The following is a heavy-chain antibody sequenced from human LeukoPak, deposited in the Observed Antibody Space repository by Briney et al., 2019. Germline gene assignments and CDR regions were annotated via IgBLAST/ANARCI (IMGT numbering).Heavy chain of an antibody. V-gene: IGHV4-34*01. CDR1: GGSFSGYY. CDR2: INDSGST. CDR3: ARARYSSRWYPNWFDP. Sequence: SETLSLTCAVYGGSFSGYYWSWIRQPPGKGLEWIGEINDSGSTNYNPSLKSRVTISVDTSKHQFSLKLSSVTAAETAVYYCARARYSSRWYPNWFDPWGQGTLVTVSS. J-gene: IGHJ5*02. D-gene: IGHD6-13*01.